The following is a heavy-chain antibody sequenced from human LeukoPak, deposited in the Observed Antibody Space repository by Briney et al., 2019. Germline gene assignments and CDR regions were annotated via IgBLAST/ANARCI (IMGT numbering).Heavy chain of an antibody. J-gene: IGHJ4*02. Sequence: ASVKVACRASGYTFTSYDINWVRQATGQGLEWMGWMNPSSGNTGYAQKFQGRVTMTRNTSISTAYMELSSLRSEDTAVYYCARSQRAYSGSYPLCYWGQGTLVTVSS. CDR2: MNPSSGNT. CDR3: ARSQRAYSGSYPLCY. V-gene: IGHV1-8*01. CDR1: GYTFTSYD. D-gene: IGHD1-26*01.